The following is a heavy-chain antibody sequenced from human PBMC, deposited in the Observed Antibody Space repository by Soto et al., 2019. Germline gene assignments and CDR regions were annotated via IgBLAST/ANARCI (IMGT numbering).Heavy chain of an antibody. CDR1: GFTFSSYA. V-gene: IGHV3-30-3*01. D-gene: IGHD3-3*01. CDR3: AREYGYYDLWSGTDGRDV. J-gene: IGHJ6*04. Sequence: QPWGSLRLSCAASGFTFSSYAMHWFRQAPGKGLEWVAVISYDGSNKYYADSVKGRFTISRDNSKNTLYLQMNSLRAEDTAVYYCAREYGYYDLWSGTDGRDVWVKGTRVTVSS. CDR2: ISYDGSNK.